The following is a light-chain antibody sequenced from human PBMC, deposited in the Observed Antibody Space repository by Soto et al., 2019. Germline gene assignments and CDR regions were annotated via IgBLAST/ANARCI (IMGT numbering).Light chain of an antibody. CDR1: QGISSY. V-gene: IGKV1-9*01. J-gene: IGKJ5*01. CDR3: QQLNMYPRT. Sequence: IQVPQSPSSLSASVCYSVTITCRASQGISSYLAWYQQKPGNAPKLLIYAASTLQSGVPSRCSGSGSGTDFTLTISSRQPADVAIYYCQQLNMYPRTFGQGTRLEI. CDR2: AAS.